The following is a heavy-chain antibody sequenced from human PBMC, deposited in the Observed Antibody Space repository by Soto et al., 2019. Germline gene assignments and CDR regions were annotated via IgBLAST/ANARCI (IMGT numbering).Heavy chain of an antibody. CDR1: GFTFRSYA. CDR3: ARYIRGPTVFYFDF. J-gene: IGHJ4*02. V-gene: IGHV3-23*01. Sequence: GGSLRLSCAASGFTFRSYAMTWVRQAPGKGLEWVSVVTYNGDNTYYADSVKGRFTISRDNSKEKVDLQMNSLTAEDTAVYYCARYIRGPTVFYFDFWGPGVLVTVSS. D-gene: IGHD3-3*02. CDR2: VTYNGDNT.